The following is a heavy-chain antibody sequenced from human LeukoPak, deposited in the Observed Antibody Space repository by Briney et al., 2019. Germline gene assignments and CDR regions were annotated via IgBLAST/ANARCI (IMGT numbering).Heavy chain of an antibody. J-gene: IGHJ4*02. V-gene: IGHV4-59*01. D-gene: IGHD5-18*01. Sequence: SETLSLTCTVSGGSISSYYWSWIRQPPGKGLEWVGYIYYSGSTNYNPSLKSRVTISVDTSKNQFSLKLSSVTAADTAVYYCARVSYGEQTYFDYWGQGTLVTVSS. CDR1: GGSISSYY. CDR3: ARVSYGEQTYFDY. CDR2: IYYSGST.